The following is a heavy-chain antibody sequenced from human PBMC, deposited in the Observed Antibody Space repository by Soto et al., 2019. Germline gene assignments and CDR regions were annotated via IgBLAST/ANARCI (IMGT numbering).Heavy chain of an antibody. CDR2: INAGNGNT. V-gene: IGHV1-3*01. CDR3: ARARITMVRGAAYYYYGMDV. CDR1: GYTFTSYA. Sequence: QVQLVQSGAEVKKPGASVKVSCKASGYTFTSYAMHWVRQAPGQRLEWMGWINAGNGNTKYSQKFQGRVTITRDTSASQAYMELSSLRSEDTAVYYCARARITMVRGAAYYYYGMDVWGQGTTVTVSS. D-gene: IGHD3-10*01. J-gene: IGHJ6*02.